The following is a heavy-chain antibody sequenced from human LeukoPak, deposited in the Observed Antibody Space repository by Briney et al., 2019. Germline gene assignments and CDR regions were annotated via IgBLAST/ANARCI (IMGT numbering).Heavy chain of an antibody. J-gene: IGHJ4*02. V-gene: IGHV3-73*01. CDR3: SRTPDFYDASAYYLDY. CDR1: GFIFSGSA. Sequence: PGGSLRLSCAGSGFIFSGSAIHWVRQASGKGLEWVGRIRSKANSYTTTYDASLKGRISISRDDSKNTAYLQIYSLKTEDTAMFYCSRTPDFYDASAYYLDYWGQGILVIVSS. CDR2: IRSKANSYTT. D-gene: IGHD3-22*01.